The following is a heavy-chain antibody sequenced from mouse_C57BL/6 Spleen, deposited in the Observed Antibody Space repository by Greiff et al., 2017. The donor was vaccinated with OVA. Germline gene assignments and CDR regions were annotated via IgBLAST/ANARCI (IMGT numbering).Heavy chain of an antibody. CDR2: ISGGGGNT. CDR1: GFTFSSYT. J-gene: IGHJ2*01. V-gene: IGHV5-9*01. D-gene: IGHD1-1*01. Sequence: EVKLMESGGGLVKPGGSLKLSCAASGFTFSSYTMSWVRQTPEKRLEWVATISGGGGNTYYPDSVKGRFTISRDNAKNTLYLQMSSLRSEDTALYYCARHPAITTVVVPFDYWGQGTTLTVSS. CDR3: ARHPAITTVVVPFDY.